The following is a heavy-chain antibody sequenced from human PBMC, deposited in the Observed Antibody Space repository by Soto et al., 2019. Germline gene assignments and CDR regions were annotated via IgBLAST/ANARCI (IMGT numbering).Heavy chain of an antibody. J-gene: IGHJ4*02. D-gene: IGHD6-13*01. Sequence: PGGSLRLSCAASGFTFSSYWMHWVRQAPGKGLVWVSRINSDGSSTSYADSVKGRFTISRDNAKNTLYLQMNSLRAEDTAVYYCASLIAAAGTPFDSWGQGTLVTVS. CDR2: INSDGSST. CDR1: GFTFSSYW. V-gene: IGHV3-74*01. CDR3: ASLIAAAGTPFDS.